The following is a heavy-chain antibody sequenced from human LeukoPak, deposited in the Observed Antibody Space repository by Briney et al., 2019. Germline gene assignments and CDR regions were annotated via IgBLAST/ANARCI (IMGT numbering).Heavy chain of an antibody. CDR1: GYTFTGHY. D-gene: IGHD4-17*01. V-gene: IGHV1-2*02. CDR2: INPNSGGT. CDR3: ARDSAVTTGAFDI. Sequence: SVKVSCKASGYTFTGHYMHWVRQAPGQGLEWMGWINPNSGGTNYAQKFQGRVTMTRDTSISTAYMEVSRLSSDDTAVYYCARDSAVTTGAFDIWGQGTMVTVS. J-gene: IGHJ3*02.